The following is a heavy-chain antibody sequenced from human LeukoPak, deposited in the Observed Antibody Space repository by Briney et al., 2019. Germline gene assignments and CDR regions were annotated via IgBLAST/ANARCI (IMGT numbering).Heavy chain of an antibody. J-gene: IGHJ4*02. CDR2: IYPGDSDT. V-gene: IGHV5-51*01. D-gene: IGHD6-13*01. CDR1: GYSFTSYW. CDR3: ARHESDPYSSSWSTRVYYFDY. Sequence: LGESLKISCKGSGYSFTSYWIGWVRQMPGKGLEWMGIIYPGDSDTRYSPSFQGQVTISADKSISTAYLQWSSLKASDTAMYYCARHESDPYSSSWSTRVYYFDYWGQGTLVTVSS.